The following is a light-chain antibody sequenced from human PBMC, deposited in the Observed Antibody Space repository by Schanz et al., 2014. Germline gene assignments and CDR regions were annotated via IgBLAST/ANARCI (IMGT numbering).Light chain of an antibody. CDR1: SSDVGAYNY. J-gene: IGLJ3*02. V-gene: IGLV2-14*01. CDR2: DVS. Sequence: QSALTQPASVSGSPGQSITISCTGTSSDVGAYNYVSWYQQPPGKAPKLIIYDVSNRPSGVSGRFSGSKSGNTASLTISGLQAEDEADYYCCSYAGSSTLWVFGGGTKLTVL. CDR3: CSYAGSSTLWV.